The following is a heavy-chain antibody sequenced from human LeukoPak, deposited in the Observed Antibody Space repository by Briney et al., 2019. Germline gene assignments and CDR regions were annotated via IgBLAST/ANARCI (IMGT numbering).Heavy chain of an antibody. V-gene: IGHV3-30-3*01. CDR2: ISYDGSNK. J-gene: IGHJ5*02. CDR1: GFTFSSYA. CDR3: ARDPPRVQLEGSRNWFDP. Sequence: PGGSLRLSCAASGFTFSSYAMHWVRQAPGKGLEWVAVISYDGSNKYYADSVKGRFTISRDNAKNSLYLQMNSLRAEDTAVYYCARDPPRVQLEGSRNWFDPWGQGTLVTVSS. D-gene: IGHD1-1*01.